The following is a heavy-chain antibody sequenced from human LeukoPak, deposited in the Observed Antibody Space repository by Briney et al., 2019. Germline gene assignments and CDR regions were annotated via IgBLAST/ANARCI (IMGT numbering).Heavy chain of an antibody. CDR2: INPNSGDT. CDR1: GYTFTGYY. Sequence: ASVKVSCKASGYTFTGYYMHWVRQAPGQGLEWMGWINPNSGDTNYAQKFQGRVTMTRDTPISTAYMELTSLRSDDTAVYYCARAEVIDYWGQGTLVTVSS. J-gene: IGHJ4*02. V-gene: IGHV1-2*02. D-gene: IGHD3-22*01. CDR3: ARAEVIDY.